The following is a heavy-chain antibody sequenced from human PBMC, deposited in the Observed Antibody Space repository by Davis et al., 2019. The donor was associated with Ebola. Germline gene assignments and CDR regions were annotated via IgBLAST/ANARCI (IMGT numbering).Heavy chain of an antibody. V-gene: IGHV1-2*02. CDR2: INPNSGGT. CDR3: ARGTGPFDY. D-gene: IGHD2-8*02. CDR1: GYTFTSYG. J-gene: IGHJ4*02. Sequence: ASVKVSCKTSGYTFTSYGISWVRQAPGQGLEWMGWINPNSGGTNYAQKFQGRVTMTRDTSISTAYMELSRLRSDDTAVYYCARGTGPFDYWGQGTLVTVSS.